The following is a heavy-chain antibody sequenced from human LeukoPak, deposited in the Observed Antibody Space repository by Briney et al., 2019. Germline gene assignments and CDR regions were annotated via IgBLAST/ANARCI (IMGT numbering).Heavy chain of an antibody. D-gene: IGHD1-26*01. V-gene: IGHV4-59*01. J-gene: IGHJ3*02. CDR1: GGSISSYY. CDR2: IYYSGST. Sequence: SEALSLTCTVSGGSISSYYWSWIRQPPGKGLEWIGYIYYSGSTNYNPSLKSRVTISVDTSKNQFSLKLSSVTAADTAVYYCARYSDPGSYPDAFDIWGQGTMVTVSS. CDR3: ARYSDPGSYPDAFDI.